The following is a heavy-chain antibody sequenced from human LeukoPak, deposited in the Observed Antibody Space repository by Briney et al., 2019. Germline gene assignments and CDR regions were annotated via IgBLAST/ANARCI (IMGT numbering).Heavy chain of an antibody. V-gene: IGHV3-23*01. J-gene: IGHJ3*02. Sequence: PGGSLRLSCAASGFTFSSYAMSWVRQAPGKGLEWVSAISGSGGSTYYADSVKGRFTISRDNSKNTLYLQMNSLRAEDTAVYYCAKDGGGYELASGAYDAFDIWGQGTMVTVSS. CDR3: AKDGGGYELASGAYDAFDI. CDR1: GFTFSSYA. D-gene: IGHD5-12*01. CDR2: ISGSGGST.